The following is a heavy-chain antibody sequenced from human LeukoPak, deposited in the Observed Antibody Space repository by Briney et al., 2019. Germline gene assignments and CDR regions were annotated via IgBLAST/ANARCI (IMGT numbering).Heavy chain of an antibody. Sequence: SETLSLTCAVYGGSFSGYYWSWIRQPPGKGLEWIGEINHSGSTNYNPSLKSRVTISVDTSKEQFSLKLSSVTAADTAVYYCVTYYFDSSGPKKNYWGQGTLVTVSS. CDR2: INHSGST. CDR1: GGSFSGYY. D-gene: IGHD3-22*01. CDR3: VTYYFDSSGPKKNY. J-gene: IGHJ4*02. V-gene: IGHV4-34*01.